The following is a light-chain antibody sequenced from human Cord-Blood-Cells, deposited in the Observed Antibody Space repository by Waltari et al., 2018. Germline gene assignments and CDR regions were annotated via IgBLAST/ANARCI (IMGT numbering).Light chain of an antibody. J-gene: IGKJ2*01. V-gene: IGKV1-33*01. CDR3: QQYDNLPPGT. CDR1: QDISNY. Sequence: DIQMTQSPSSLSASVGDRVTITCQASQDISNYLNWYQQKPGKAPKLLIYDASNLETGVPSRFSGSGSGTDFTFTISSLQPEDIATYYCQQYDNLPPGTFGQGTKL. CDR2: DAS.